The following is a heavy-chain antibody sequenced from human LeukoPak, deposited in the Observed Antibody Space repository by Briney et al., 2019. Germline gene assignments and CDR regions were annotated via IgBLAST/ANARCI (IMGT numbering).Heavy chain of an antibody. J-gene: IGHJ4*02. V-gene: IGHV3-53*01. CDR1: GFTVSSNY. D-gene: IGHD6-13*01. Sequence: PGGSLRLSCAASGFTVSSNYMSWVRQAPGKGLEWVSVIYSGGSTYYADSVKGRFTISRDNSKNTLYLQMNSLRAEDTAVYYCARVKESSSWSPHFDYWGQGTLVTVSS. CDR2: IYSGGST. CDR3: ARVKESSSWSPHFDY.